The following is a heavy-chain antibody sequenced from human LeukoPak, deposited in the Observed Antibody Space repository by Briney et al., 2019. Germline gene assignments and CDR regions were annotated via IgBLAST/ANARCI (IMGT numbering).Heavy chain of an antibody. J-gene: IGHJ4*02. CDR2: IYYSEST. CDR1: GGSISSSSYY. CDR3: ARHSPGLWAVPAPRPFDY. D-gene: IGHD2-2*01. V-gene: IGHV4-39*01. Sequence: SETLSLTCTVSGGSISSSSYYWGWIRQPPGKGLEWIGSIYYSESTYYNPSLKSRVTISVDTSKNQFSLKLSSVTAADTAVYYCARHSPGLWAVPAPRPFDYWGQGTLVTVSS.